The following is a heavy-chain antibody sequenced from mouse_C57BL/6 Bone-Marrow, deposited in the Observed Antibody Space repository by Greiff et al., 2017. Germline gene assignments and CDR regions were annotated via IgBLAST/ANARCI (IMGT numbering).Heavy chain of an antibody. Sequence: QVQLKQSGAELVRPGASVKLSCKASGFTFTDYYINWVKQRPGQGLEWIARIYPGSGNTYYNEKFKGKATLTAEKSSSTAYMQLSSLTSEDSAVYVCAVDSSGALDYWGQGTSVTVSS. J-gene: IGHJ4*01. CDR2: IYPGSGNT. D-gene: IGHD3-2*02. V-gene: IGHV1-76*01. CDR3: AVDSSGALDY. CDR1: GFTFTDYY.